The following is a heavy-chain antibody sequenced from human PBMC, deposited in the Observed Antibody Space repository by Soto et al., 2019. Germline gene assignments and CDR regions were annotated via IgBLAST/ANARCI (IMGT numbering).Heavy chain of an antibody. V-gene: IGHV1-69*02. CDR1: GGTFSSYT. CDR2: IIPILGIA. J-gene: IGHJ4*02. D-gene: IGHD2-2*01. Sequence: SVKVSCKASGGTFSSYTISWVRQAPGQGLEWMGRIIPILGIANYAQKFQGRVTITADKSTSTAYMELSSLRSEDTAVYYCARTTGYCSSTSCLPDYWGQGTLVTVSS. CDR3: ARTTGYCSSTSCLPDY.